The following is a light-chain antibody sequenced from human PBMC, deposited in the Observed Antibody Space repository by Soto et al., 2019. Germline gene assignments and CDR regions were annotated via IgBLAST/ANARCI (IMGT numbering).Light chain of an antibody. CDR1: SSDIGGYNY. J-gene: IGLJ2*01. CDR3: SSFEASNNLL. CDR2: EVS. V-gene: IGLV2-14*01. Sequence: QSALTQPASVSGSPGQSITISCTGTSSDIGGYNYVSWYQHHPGKAPKLIIYEVSNRPSGVSSHFSASKSGNTASLTVSGLQVEDEADYYCSSFEASNNLLFGGGTKLTVL.